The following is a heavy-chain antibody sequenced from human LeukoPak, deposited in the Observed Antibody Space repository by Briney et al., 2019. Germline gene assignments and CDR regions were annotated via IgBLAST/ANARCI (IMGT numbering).Heavy chain of an antibody. Sequence: SETLSLACTVSGGSISSYYWSWIRQPPGKGLEWIAYISDIGSINYNPSLKSRVTISLDTSKNQFSLKLSSVTAADTAVYYCAGHHPRNTVDFWGQGTLVTVSS. V-gene: IGHV4-59*08. J-gene: IGHJ4*02. D-gene: IGHD2/OR15-2a*01. CDR1: GGSISSYY. CDR2: ISDIGSI. CDR3: AGHHPRNTVDF.